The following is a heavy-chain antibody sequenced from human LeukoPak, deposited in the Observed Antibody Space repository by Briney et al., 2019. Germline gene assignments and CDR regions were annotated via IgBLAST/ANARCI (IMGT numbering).Heavy chain of an antibody. D-gene: IGHD3-9*01. V-gene: IGHV3-48*02. CDR1: GFTFSTYN. CDR3: ARDFLTGYFDY. CDR2: ISSSDSTK. Sequence: GGSARLSCAASGFTFSTYNMNWVRQAPGKGLEWVSYISSSDSTKYYADSVKGRFTISRDNVKNSLFLQMNSLSDEDTAVYYCARDFLTGYFDYWGQGTLATGSS. J-gene: IGHJ4*02.